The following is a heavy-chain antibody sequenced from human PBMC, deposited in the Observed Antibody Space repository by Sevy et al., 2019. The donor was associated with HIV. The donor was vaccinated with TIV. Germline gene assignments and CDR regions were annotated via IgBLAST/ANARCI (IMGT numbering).Heavy chain of an antibody. CDR2: MSGSGGST. V-gene: IGHV3-23*01. CDR1: GFIFNSYA. Sequence: GGCLRLYCAASGFIFNSYAMSWVRQGPGKGLECVSTMSGSGGSTYYPDSMKGRFTISRDNFKNTLYLEINSLTADDTAVYYCAKGYGSGSPPDYWGQGTLVTVSS. J-gene: IGHJ4*02. D-gene: IGHD3-10*01. CDR3: AKGYGSGSPPDY.